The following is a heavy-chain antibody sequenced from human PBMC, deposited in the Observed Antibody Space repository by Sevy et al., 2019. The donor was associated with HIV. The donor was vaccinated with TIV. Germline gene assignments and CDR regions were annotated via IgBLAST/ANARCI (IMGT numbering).Heavy chain of an antibody. CDR1: GDSLSSNDYY. D-gene: IGHD6-13*01. CDR2: IYYSGST. J-gene: IGHJ4*02. CDR3: AREGPRIAQFDY. V-gene: IGHV4-39*02. Sequence: SQTLSLTCTVSGDSLSSNDYYWAWIRQPPGKGLDWIGSIYYSGSTYYNPSLKSRVTISVDTSKNQFSLKLRSVTAADTAVYCCAREGPRIAQFDYWGQGTLVTVSS.